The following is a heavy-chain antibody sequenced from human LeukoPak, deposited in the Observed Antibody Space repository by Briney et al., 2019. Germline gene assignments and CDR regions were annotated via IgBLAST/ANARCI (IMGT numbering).Heavy chain of an antibody. CDR1: GGSFSGYY. Sequence: SEALSLTCAVYGGSFSGYYWSWIRQPPGKGLEWIGEINHSGSTNYNPSLKSRVTISVDTSKNQFSLKLSSVTAADTAVYYCARDYYYDSSGYDYWGQGTLVTVSS. V-gene: IGHV4-34*01. D-gene: IGHD3-22*01. CDR3: ARDYYYDSSGYDY. J-gene: IGHJ4*02. CDR2: INHSGST.